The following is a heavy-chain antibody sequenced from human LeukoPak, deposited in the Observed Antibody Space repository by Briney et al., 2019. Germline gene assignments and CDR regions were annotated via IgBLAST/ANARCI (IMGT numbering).Heavy chain of an antibody. J-gene: IGHJ5*02. Sequence: PGGSLRLSCAASGFTFSSYWMSWVRQAPGKGLEWVANIKQDGSEKYYVDSVKGRFTISRDNAKNSLYLQMNSLRAEDTAVYYCARDGYCSSTSCYSSTNWFDPWGQGTLATVSS. D-gene: IGHD2-2*03. V-gene: IGHV3-7*01. CDR3: ARDGYCSSTSCYSSTNWFDP. CDR2: IKQDGSEK. CDR1: GFTFSSYW.